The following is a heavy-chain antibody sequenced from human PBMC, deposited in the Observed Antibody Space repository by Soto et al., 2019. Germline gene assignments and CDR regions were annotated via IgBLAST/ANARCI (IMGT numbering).Heavy chain of an antibody. CDR3: ARVSAVTATYTLDP. V-gene: IGHV3-74*01. Sequence: EVQLVESGGGLVQPGGSLRLSCAASGFTFNDYWMHWVRQVPGKGLVWVSRINSDGSRTDYADSVKDRFTISRDNAKNTLYLQMNSLRAEDTAVYHCARVSAVTATYTLDPWGQGTLVTVSS. CDR2: INSDGSRT. CDR1: GFTFNDYW. D-gene: IGHD2-21*02. J-gene: IGHJ5*02.